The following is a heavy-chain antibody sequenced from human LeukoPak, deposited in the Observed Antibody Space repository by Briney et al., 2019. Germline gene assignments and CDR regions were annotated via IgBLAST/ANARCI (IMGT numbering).Heavy chain of an antibody. V-gene: IGHV3-21*01. D-gene: IGHD6-13*01. Sequence: GGSLRLSCAASGFTFGSYGMNWARQAPGKGLEWVSSISSSSSYIYYADSLKGRFTISRDNAKNSLYLQMNSLRAEDTAVYYCARVDLAATGSRYWGQGTLVTVSS. CDR2: ISSSSSYI. CDR1: GFTFGSYG. J-gene: IGHJ4*02. CDR3: ARVDLAATGSRY.